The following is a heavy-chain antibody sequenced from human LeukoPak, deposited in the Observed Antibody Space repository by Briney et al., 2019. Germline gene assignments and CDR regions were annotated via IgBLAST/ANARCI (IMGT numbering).Heavy chain of an antibody. CDR2: ISWNSGSI. CDR1: GFTFSNYA. CDR3: AKDMAPHSYGYLFGY. Sequence: GGSLRLSCAASGFTFSNYAMHWVRHAPGKGLEWVSGISWNSGSIGYADSVKGRFTISRDNAKNSLYLQMNSLRAEDTALYYCAKDMAPHSYGYLFGYWGQGTLVTVSS. V-gene: IGHV3-9*01. D-gene: IGHD5-18*01. J-gene: IGHJ4*02.